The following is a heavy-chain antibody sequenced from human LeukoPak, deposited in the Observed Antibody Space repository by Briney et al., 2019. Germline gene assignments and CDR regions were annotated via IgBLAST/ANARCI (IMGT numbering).Heavy chain of an antibody. CDR3: ARGDYGSGSDY. CDR1: GFTVSSNY. J-gene: IGHJ4*02. Sequence: GGAVRLSCAASGFTVSSNYMSWVRQAPGKGLEGVSVIYSGGSTYYADSVTGRFTISRDNSKNTLYLQMNSLSAEDTAVYYCARGDYGSGSDYWGQGTLVTVSS. V-gene: IGHV3-66*01. D-gene: IGHD3-10*01. CDR2: IYSGGST.